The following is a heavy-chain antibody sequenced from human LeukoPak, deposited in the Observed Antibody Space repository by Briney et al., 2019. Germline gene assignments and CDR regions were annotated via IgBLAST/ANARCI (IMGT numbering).Heavy chain of an antibody. V-gene: IGHV3-30*18. CDR3: AKEQQQNYYGMDV. CDR1: GFTFSSYG. CDR2: ISYDGSNK. Sequence: GGSLRLSCAASGFTFSSYGMHWVRQAPGKGLEWVAVISYDGSNKYYADSVKGRFTISRDNSKNSLYLQMNSLRTEDTALYYCAKEQQQNYYGMDVWGQGTTVTVSS. J-gene: IGHJ6*02. D-gene: IGHD6-13*01.